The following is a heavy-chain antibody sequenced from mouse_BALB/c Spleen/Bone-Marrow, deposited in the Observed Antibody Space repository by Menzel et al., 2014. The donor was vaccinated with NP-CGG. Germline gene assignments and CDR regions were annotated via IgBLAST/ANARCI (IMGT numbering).Heavy chain of an antibody. CDR1: GYTFTSYA. Sequence: VQGVESGPELVKPGALVKISCKASGYTFTSYAINWVKQRPGQGLEWIGWIYPGAGNTKYNEKFKGKATMTADKSSSTAYMQLSSLASENSAVYFCTRGGYGNYVGYAMDYWGQGTSVTVSS. V-gene: IGHV1S56*01. D-gene: IGHD2-10*02. CDR2: IYPGAGNT. J-gene: IGHJ4*01. CDR3: TRGGYGNYVGYAMDY.